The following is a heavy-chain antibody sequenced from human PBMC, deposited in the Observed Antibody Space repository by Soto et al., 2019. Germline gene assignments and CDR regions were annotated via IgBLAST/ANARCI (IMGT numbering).Heavy chain of an antibody. CDR1: GSSFRDYY. CDR3: ARIRNTRGSGWYYFDY. D-gene: IGHD6-19*01. J-gene: IGHJ4*02. Sequence: GGSLRLSCAASGSSFRDYYMSWIRQSPGKGLEWLSYITSSSSYTHYSTSLKTRLTISKDTSKNQVVLTMTNMDPVDTATYYCARIRNTRGSGWYYFDYWGQGTLVTVSS. V-gene: IGHV3-11*03. CDR2: ITSSSSYT.